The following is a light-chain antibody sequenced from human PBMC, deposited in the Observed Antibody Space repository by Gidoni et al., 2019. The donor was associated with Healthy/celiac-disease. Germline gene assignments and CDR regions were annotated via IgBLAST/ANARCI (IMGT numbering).Light chain of an antibody. CDR1: QDISNY. Sequence: DIQMTQSPSSLSASVGDRVTITCQASQDISNYLNWYQQKPGKAPKLLIYDASNLETGVPSRFSGSVSGTDFTFTISSLQPEDIATYYCQQYYNLLPITFGQGTRLEIK. CDR3: QQYYNLLPIT. CDR2: DAS. V-gene: IGKV1-33*01. J-gene: IGKJ5*01.